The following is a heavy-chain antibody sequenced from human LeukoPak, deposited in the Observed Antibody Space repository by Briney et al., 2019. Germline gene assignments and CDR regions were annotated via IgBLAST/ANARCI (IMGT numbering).Heavy chain of an antibody. D-gene: IGHD4-17*01. CDR2: TNWSGGST. Sequence: GGSLRLSCVAFGFTFDDYGMSWVRQAPGKGREGVSDTNWSGGSTGYTDSVKGRFTISRDNTKNSLYLQMNSLRAEDTALYYCARGMTTGDYWGQGTLVTVSS. CDR1: GFTFDDYG. V-gene: IGHV3-20*04. J-gene: IGHJ4*02. CDR3: ARGMTTGDY.